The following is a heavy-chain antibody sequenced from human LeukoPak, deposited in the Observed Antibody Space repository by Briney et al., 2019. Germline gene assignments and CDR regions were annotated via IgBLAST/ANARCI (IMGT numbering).Heavy chain of an antibody. CDR3: ARDGRYSSGWYYFDY. D-gene: IGHD6-19*01. Sequence: PSQTLSLTCTVSGGSISSGSYYWSWSRQPAGKGLEWIGRIYTSGSTNYNPSLKSRVTISVDTSKNQFSLKLSSVTAADTAVYYCARDGRYSSGWYYFDYWGQGTLVTVSS. V-gene: IGHV4-61*02. J-gene: IGHJ4*02. CDR1: GGSISSGSYY. CDR2: IYTSGST.